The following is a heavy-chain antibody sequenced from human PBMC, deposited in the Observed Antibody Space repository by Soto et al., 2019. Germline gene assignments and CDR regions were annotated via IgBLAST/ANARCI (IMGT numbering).Heavy chain of an antibody. D-gene: IGHD3-16*01. V-gene: IGHV4-38-2*02. CDR2: IYHSGST. J-gene: IGHJ3*02. Sequence: PSETLSLTCAVSGYSISSGYYWGWIRQPPGKGLEWIGSIYHSGSTYYNPSLKSRVTISVDTSKNQFSLKLSSVTAADTAVYYCARDWGSPPGPHAFDIWGQGTMVTVS. CDR3: ARDWGSPPGPHAFDI. CDR1: GYSISSGYY.